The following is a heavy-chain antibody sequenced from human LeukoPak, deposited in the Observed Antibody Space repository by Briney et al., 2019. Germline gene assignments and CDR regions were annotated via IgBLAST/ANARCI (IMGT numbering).Heavy chain of an antibody. D-gene: IGHD3-9*01. Sequence: ASVKVSCKASGYTFTGYYMHWVRQAPGQGLEWMGWINPNSGGTNYAQKFQGRVTMTRDTSISTAYMELSRLRSDDTAVYYCARVVRDYDILTGYYQNFDYWGQGTLVTVSS. V-gene: IGHV1-2*02. CDR2: INPNSGGT. CDR3: ARVVRDYDILTGYYQNFDY. CDR1: GYTFTGYY. J-gene: IGHJ4*02.